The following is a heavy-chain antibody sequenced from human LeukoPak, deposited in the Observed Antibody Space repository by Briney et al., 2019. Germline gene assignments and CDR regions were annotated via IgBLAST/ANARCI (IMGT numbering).Heavy chain of an antibody. Sequence: SETLSLTCNVSGGSISSGSNYWGWIRQPPGKTLEWIGSIYSSGSTYYNPSLKSRVTISVDTSKNQFSLKLSSVTAADTAVYYCARWLVRYYDSSGYYYGAYFDYWGQGTLVTVSS. CDR2: IYSSGST. V-gene: IGHV4-39*07. J-gene: IGHJ4*02. CDR3: ARWLVRYYDSSGYYYGAYFDY. D-gene: IGHD3-22*01. CDR1: GGSISSGSNY.